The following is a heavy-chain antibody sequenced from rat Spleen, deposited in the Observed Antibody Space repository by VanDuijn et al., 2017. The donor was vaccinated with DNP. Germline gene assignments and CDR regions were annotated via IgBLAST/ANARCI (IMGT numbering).Heavy chain of an antibody. D-gene: IGHD1-1*01. J-gene: IGHJ4*01. Sequence: EVQLVESGGGLVQPGRSMRLSCAASGFDFKNFPMAWVRQTPTQGLEWVATIGIVGGSTYYRDSVKGRFTISRDNAKSTVYLQMNSLRSEDTATYYCTKDLQWYAMDAWGQGTSVTVSS. CDR1: GFDFKNFP. CDR3: TKDLQWYAMDA. CDR2: IGIVGGST. V-gene: IGHV5-46*01.